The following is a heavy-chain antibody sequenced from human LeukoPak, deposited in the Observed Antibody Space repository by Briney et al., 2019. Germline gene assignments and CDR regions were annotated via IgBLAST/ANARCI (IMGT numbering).Heavy chain of an antibody. D-gene: IGHD3-3*01. CDR1: GFTFSSYW. J-gene: IGHJ4*02. CDR2: IKQDGSEK. V-gene: IGHV3-7*01. CDR3: VRDDYDFWSGYQRYFEF. Sequence: GGSLRLSCAAPGFTFSSYWMSWVRQAPGKGLEWVANIKQDGSEKYYVDSVKGRFTISRDSVKNSLYLQMTSVRADDTAMYYCVRDDYDFWSGYQRYFEFWGQGTLVTVSS.